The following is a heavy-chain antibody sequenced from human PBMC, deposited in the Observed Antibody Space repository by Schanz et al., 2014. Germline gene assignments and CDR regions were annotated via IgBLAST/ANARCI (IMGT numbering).Heavy chain of an antibody. CDR1: GLNFDYYG. Sequence: QVQLVESGAGVDQPGRSLRLSCATSGLNFDYYGMNWVRQAPGKGLEWVANIGYDGSEKYYVDSVKGRFTISRDNSKDALYLQMSGLTPEDTAVYYCARGPIPIQGVPMDFWGQGTLVTVSS. D-gene: IGHD3-10*01. V-gene: IGHV3-33*01. CDR2: IGYDGSEK. J-gene: IGHJ4*02. CDR3: ARGPIPIQGVPMDF.